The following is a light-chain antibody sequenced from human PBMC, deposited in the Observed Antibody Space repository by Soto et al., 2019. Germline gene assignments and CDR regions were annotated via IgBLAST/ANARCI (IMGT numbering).Light chain of an antibody. CDR1: QSISSN. J-gene: IGKJ1*01. CDR2: GAF. V-gene: IGKV3-15*01. CDR3: QQYNNWPWT. Sequence: EVVLTQSPATLSVSPGDRATLSCRASQSISSNLAWYQQRPGQAPRLLIYGAFTRAAGFPARFSGSGSGTEFTLTISSLQSEDSAVYYCQQYNNWPWTFGQGTKVEIK.